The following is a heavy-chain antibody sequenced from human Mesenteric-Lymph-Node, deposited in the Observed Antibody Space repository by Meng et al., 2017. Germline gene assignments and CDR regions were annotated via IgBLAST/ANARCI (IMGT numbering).Heavy chain of an antibody. J-gene: IGHJ5*02. CDR2: INPNSGGT. CDR3: ARSGESGSGSYLVP. V-gene: IGHV1-2*06. CDR1: GGTFGSYA. D-gene: IGHD3-10*01. Sequence: SVKVSCKASGGTFGSYAISWVRQAPGQGLEWMGRINPNSGGTNYAQKFQGRVTMTRDTSISTAYMELSRLRSDDTAVYYCARSGESGSGSYLVPWGQGTLVTVSS.